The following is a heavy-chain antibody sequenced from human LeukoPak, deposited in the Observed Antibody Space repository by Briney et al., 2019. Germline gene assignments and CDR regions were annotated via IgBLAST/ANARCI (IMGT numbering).Heavy chain of an antibody. CDR1: GFTFSSSA. J-gene: IGHJ4*02. V-gene: IGHV3-30-3*01. CDR2: ISYDGSNK. CDR3: ARGFVITFGGGDY. D-gene: IGHD3-16*01. Sequence: GGSLRLSCAASGFTFSSSAVSWVRQVPGKGLEWVAVISYDGSNKYYADSVKGRFTISRDNSKNTLYLQMNSLRAEDTAVYYCARGFVITFGGGDYWGQGTLVTVSS.